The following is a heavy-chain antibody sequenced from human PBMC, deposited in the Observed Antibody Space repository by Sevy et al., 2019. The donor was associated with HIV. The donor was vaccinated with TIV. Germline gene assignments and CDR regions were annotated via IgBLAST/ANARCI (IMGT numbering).Heavy chain of an antibody. J-gene: IGHJ6*02. CDR3: ARGRISSSSAYYYFGMDV. V-gene: IGHV1-69*01. D-gene: IGHD6-6*01. Sequence: KISCKASGGTFSSYAISWVRQAPGQGLEWMGGIIPIFGTANYAPKFQGRVTITADESTSTAYMELSSLRSEDTAVYYCARGRISSSSAYYYFGMDVWGQGTTVTVSS. CDR2: IIPIFGTA. CDR1: GGTFSSYA.